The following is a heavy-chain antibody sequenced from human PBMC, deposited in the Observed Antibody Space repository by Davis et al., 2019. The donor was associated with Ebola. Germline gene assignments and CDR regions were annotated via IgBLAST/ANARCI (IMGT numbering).Heavy chain of an antibody. J-gene: IGHJ6*02. CDR2: INPNSGGP. D-gene: IGHD3-3*01. CDR3: ARGYYDFWSGYFSGRMDV. V-gene: IGHV1-2*04. Sequence: ASVKVSCKASRYTFTGYYMHWVRQAPGQGLEWMGWINPNSGGPNYAQKFQGWVTMTRDTSISTAYMELSRLRSDDTAVYYCARGYYDFWSGYFSGRMDVWGQGTTVTVSS. CDR1: RYTFTGYY.